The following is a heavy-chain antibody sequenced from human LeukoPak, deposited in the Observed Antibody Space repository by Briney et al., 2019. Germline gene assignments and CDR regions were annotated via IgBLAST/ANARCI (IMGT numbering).Heavy chain of an antibody. V-gene: IGHV3-53*01. CDR3: ARVGDFWSYYYYNMDV. CDR2: IYSGGTT. D-gene: IGHD3-3*01. J-gene: IGHJ6*02. Sequence: PGGSLRLSCAASGFSVSSNYMSWVRQAPGKGLEWVSFIYSGGTTYYADSVKGRFTISRDTSMNTLYLQMNSLRAEDTATYYCARVGDFWSYYYYNMDVWGQGTTVTVSS. CDR1: GFSVSSNY.